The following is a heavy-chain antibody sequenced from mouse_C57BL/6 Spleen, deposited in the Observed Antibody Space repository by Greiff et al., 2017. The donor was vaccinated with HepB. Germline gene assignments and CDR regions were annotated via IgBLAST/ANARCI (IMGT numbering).Heavy chain of an antibody. CDR2: IYPGDGDT. CDR3: ASDYGSSYAWFAY. D-gene: IGHD1-1*01. Sequence: VKLQESGPELVKPGASVKISCKASGYAFSSSWMNWVKQRPGKGLEWIGRIYPGDGDTNYNGKFKGKATLTADKSSSTAYMQLSSLTSEDSAVYFCASDYGSSYAWFAYWGQGTLVTVSA. V-gene: IGHV1-82*01. CDR1: GYAFSSSW. J-gene: IGHJ3*01.